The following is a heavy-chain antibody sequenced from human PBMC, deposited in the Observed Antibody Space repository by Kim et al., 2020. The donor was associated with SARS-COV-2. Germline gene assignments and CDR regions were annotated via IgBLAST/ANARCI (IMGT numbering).Heavy chain of an antibody. CDR3: ARPPAPYCTGDSCYSFDY. D-gene: IGHD2-15*01. CDR2: IKHDASNI. V-gene: IGHV3-7*01. CDR1: GFTFSSFW. J-gene: IGHJ4*02. Sequence: GGSLRLSCAASGFTFSSFWMNWVRQAPGKGLEWVANIKHDASNIYYVDSVKGRFTISRDNAKNSLYLQMNSLRAEDTAVYYCARPPAPYCTGDSCYSFDYWGQGTLVTVSS.